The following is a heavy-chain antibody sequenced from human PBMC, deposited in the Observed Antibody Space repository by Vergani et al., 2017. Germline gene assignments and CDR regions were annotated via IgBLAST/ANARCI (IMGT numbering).Heavy chain of an antibody. V-gene: IGHV4-61*02. CDR2: VYPCGTT. CDR3: ARGDTRTDWFDP. Sequence: VQLQESGPGLVKHSETLSLICSVSGVSMQSGSFYWTWLRQTAERRLEWRGSVYPCGTTNYNPPLNVRVTIFVDKSKNILSLRLNSVTAADTAVYYCARGDTRTDWFDPWGQGTLVTVSS. J-gene: IGHJ5*02. CDR1: GVSMQSGSFY. D-gene: IGHD1-26*01.